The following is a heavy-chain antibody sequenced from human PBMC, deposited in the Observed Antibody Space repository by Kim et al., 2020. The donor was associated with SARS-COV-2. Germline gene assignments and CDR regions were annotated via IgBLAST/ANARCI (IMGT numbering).Heavy chain of an antibody. D-gene: IGHD2-2*01. CDR3: TSRFVVVPAAMYYYYGMDV. CDR1: GFTFGDYA. Sequence: GGSLRLSCTASGFTFGDYAMSWFRQAPGKGLEWVGFIRSKAYGGTTEYAASVKGRFTISRDDSKSIAYLQMNSLKTEDTAVYYCTSRFVVVPAAMYYYYGMDVWGQGTTVTVSS. J-gene: IGHJ6*02. CDR2: IRSKAYGGTT. V-gene: IGHV3-49*03.